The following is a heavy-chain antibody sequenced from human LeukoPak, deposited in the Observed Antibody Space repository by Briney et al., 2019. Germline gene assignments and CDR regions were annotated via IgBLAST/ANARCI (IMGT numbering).Heavy chain of an antibody. CDR1: GGTFIRYA. J-gene: IGHJ4*02. V-gene: IGHV1-69*13. Sequence: ASVKVSCKASGGTFIRYAINWVRQAPGQGLEWMGGIIPIFGTANYAQKFQGRVTITAGESTSTAYMELSSLRSEDTAVYYCARSRGSCYSCGDYWGQGTLVTVSS. D-gene: IGHD2-15*01. CDR3: ARSRGSCYSCGDY. CDR2: IIPIFGTA.